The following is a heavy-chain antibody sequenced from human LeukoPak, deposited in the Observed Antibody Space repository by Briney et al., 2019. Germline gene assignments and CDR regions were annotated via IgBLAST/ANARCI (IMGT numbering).Heavy chain of an antibody. Sequence: PGGSLRLSCAASGFTVSSNYMSWVRQAPGKGLEWVANIKQDGSEKYYVDSVKGRFTISRDNAKNSLYLQMNSLRAGDTAVYYCARRDGYNILGEIYYYYYYMDVWGKGTTVTVSS. D-gene: IGHD5-24*01. CDR2: IKQDGSEK. CDR1: GFTVSSNY. CDR3: ARRDGYNILGEIYYYYYYMDV. V-gene: IGHV3-7*01. J-gene: IGHJ6*03.